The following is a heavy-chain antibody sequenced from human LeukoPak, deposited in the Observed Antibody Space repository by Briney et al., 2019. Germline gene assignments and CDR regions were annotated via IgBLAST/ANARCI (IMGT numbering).Heavy chain of an antibody. D-gene: IGHD4-17*01. CDR1: GGSFSGYY. V-gene: IGHV4-34*01. CDR2: INHSGST. CDR3: ARHNGRYTVTFAY. Sequence: PSETLSLTCAVYGGSFSGYYWSWIRQPPGKGLEWIGEINHSGSTNYNPSLKSRVTISVDTSKNQFSLKLSSVTAADTAVYYCARHNGRYTVTFAYWGQGTLVTVSS. J-gene: IGHJ4*02.